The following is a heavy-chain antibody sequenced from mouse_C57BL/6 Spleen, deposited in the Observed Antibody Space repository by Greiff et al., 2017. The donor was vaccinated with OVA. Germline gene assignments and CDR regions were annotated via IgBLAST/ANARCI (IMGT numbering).Heavy chain of an antibody. J-gene: IGHJ2*01. CDR1: GYAFSSSW. CDR2: IYPGDGDT. D-gene: IGHD1-1*01. Sequence: VQLQESGPELVKPGASVKISCKASGYAFSSSWMNWVKQRPGKGLEWIGRIYPGDGDTNYNGKFKGKATLTADKSSSTAYMQLSSLTSEDSAVYFCARRGVVADYWGQGTTLTVSS. CDR3: ARRGVVADY. V-gene: IGHV1-82*01.